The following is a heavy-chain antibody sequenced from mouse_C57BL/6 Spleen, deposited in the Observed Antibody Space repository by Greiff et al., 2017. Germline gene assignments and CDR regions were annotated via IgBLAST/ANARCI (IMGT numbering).Heavy chain of an antibody. V-gene: IGHV1-53*01. Sequence: QVQLQQPGTELVQPGASVKLSCKASGYTFTSYWMHWLKQRPGQGLEWIGNINPSNGGTNYNETFKSKATLTVDKSSSTAYTQRSSLTSEDSACYYGTRGLTTDYFRCWGQSTTLSVSS. J-gene: IGHJ2*01. CDR1: GYTFTSYW. CDR3: TRGLTTDYFRC. CDR2: INPSNGGT. D-gene: IGHD1-1*01.